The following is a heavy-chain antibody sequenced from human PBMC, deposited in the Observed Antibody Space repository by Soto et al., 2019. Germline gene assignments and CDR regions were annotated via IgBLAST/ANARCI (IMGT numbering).Heavy chain of an antibody. CDR1: GFIFRTYG. J-gene: IGHJ4*02. CDR3: GRAIGRGIIRD. D-gene: IGHD3-10*01. CDR2: IYSSGTFI. Sequence: EVQLVESGGGLVKPGGSLRLSCTASGFIFRTYGMTWVRQAPGKGLEWVSSIYSSGTFIYYADSVKGRFTISRDDAKNSLFLQMNSLRAEDTAVYYCGRAIGRGIIRDWAQGTLVTVSS. V-gene: IGHV3-21*02.